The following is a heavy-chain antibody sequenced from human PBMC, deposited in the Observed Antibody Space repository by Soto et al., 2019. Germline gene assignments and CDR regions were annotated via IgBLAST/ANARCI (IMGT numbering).Heavy chain of an antibody. CDR1: GYSFTSYW. J-gene: IGHJ6*02. CDR3: ARFLGYYGSGKTHYYYYGMDV. V-gene: IGHV5-51*01. Sequence: PGESLKISCKGSGYSFTSYWIGWVRQMPGKGLEWMGIIYPGDSDTRYSPSFQGQVTISADKSISTAYLQWSSLKASDTAMYYCARFLGYYGSGKTHYYYYGMDVWGQGTTVTVSS. D-gene: IGHD3-10*01. CDR2: IYPGDSDT.